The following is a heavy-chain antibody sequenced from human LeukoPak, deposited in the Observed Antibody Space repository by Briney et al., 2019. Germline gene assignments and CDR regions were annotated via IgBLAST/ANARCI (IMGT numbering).Heavy chain of an antibody. Sequence: KPSETLSLTCAVSGYSISTSYYWGWIRQPPGKGLEWIGTIHHSGDTYHNPSLKSRVTTSLDTSKNQFSLHLSSVTAADTALYYCARASNSGYYYFDYWGQGTLVTVSS. CDR2: IHHSGDT. J-gene: IGHJ4*02. CDR1: GYSISTSYY. V-gene: IGHV4-38-2*01. CDR3: ARASNSGYYYFDY. D-gene: IGHD3-22*01.